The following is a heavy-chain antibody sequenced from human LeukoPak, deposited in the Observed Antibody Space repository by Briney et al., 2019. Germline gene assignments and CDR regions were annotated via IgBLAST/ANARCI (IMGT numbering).Heavy chain of an antibody. V-gene: IGHV4-59*01. CDR1: GGSISSYY. Sequence: SETLSLTCTVSGGSISSYYWSWIRQPPGKGLEWIGYIYYSGSTNYNPSLKSRVTISVDTSKNQFSLKLSSVTAADTAVYYCARCRAAAGTWNWFDPWGQGTLVTVSS. D-gene: IGHD6-13*01. CDR3: ARCRAAAGTWNWFDP. CDR2: IYYSGST. J-gene: IGHJ5*02.